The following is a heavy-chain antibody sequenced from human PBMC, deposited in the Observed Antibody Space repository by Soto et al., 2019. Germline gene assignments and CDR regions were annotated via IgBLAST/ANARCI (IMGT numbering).Heavy chain of an antibody. CDR1: GFTFSNYA. CDR3: ARVWFGLPPPYYFDS. CDR2: ITGSAGST. J-gene: IGHJ4*02. Sequence: EVQLLESGGGLVQPGGSLRLSCAASGFTFSNYAMTWVRQAPGMGLEWVSSITGSAGSTYYADSVRGRCTISRDNSKNTLSLQMHSLRAEDTAIYYCARVWFGLPPPYYFDSWGQGTLVTVSS. V-gene: IGHV3-23*01. D-gene: IGHD3-10*01.